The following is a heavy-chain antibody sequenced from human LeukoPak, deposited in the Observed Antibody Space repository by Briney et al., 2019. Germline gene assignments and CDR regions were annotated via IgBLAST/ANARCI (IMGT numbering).Heavy chain of an antibody. Sequence: GGSLRLSCAASGFTFSSYWMHWVRQAPGKGLVRVSRIKSDGSTNYADSVKGRFTISRDNAKNTVSLQMNSLRAEGTGVYYCARAPSEIGGYYPEYFRHWGQGTLVTVSS. D-gene: IGHD3-22*01. V-gene: IGHV3-74*01. J-gene: IGHJ1*01. CDR1: GFTFSSYW. CDR2: IKSDGST. CDR3: ARAPSEIGGYYPEYFRH.